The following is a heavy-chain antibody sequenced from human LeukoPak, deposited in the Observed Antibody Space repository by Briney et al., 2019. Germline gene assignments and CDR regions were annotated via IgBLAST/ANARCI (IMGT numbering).Heavy chain of an antibody. CDR1: GFTFSSYE. CDR3: ARPYSSGWYLDGY. J-gene: IGHJ4*02. Sequence: PGGSLRLSCAASGFTFSSYEMNWVRQAPGKGLEWVSYISSSGSTIYYADPVKGRFTISRDNAKNSLYLQMNSLRAEDTAVYYCARPYSSGWYLDGYWGQGTLVTVSS. V-gene: IGHV3-48*03. CDR2: ISSSGSTI. D-gene: IGHD6-19*01.